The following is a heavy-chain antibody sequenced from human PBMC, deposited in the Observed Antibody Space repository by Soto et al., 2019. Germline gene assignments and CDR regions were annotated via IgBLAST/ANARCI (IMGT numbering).Heavy chain of an antibody. D-gene: IGHD4-17*01. V-gene: IGHV3-30*18. CDR1: GFTFKDCA. Sequence: QVQLVESGGDVVQPGRSLRLSCAASGFTFKDCAMHWVRQAPGKGLEWVAVISYDGSNKYYADSVKGRFTISRDNSKNTLYLQMNSLRAEDTAVYYCAKDWMTTVTGYFDYWGQGTLVTVSS. CDR3: AKDWMTTVTGYFDY. CDR2: ISYDGSNK. J-gene: IGHJ4*02.